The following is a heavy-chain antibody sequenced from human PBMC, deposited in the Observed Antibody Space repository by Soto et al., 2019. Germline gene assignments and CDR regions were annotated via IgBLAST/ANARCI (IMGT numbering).Heavy chain of an antibody. CDR2: ISSSSSTI. CDR1: GFTFSSYS. CDR3: AKSTGGTANGMDV. D-gene: IGHD2-8*02. Sequence: GGSLRLSCAASGFTFSSYSMNWVRQAPGKGLEWVSYISSSSSTINYAESVKGRFTISRDNAKSSLYLQMNSLRAADTAVYYCAKSTGGTANGMDVWGQGTTVTVSS. V-gene: IGHV3-48*01. J-gene: IGHJ6*02.